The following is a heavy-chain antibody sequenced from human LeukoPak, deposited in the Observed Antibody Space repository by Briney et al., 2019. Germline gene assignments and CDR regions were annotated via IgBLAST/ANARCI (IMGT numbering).Heavy chain of an antibody. CDR3: AKDGGDSSGYYLVY. CDR2: ISGGST. CDR1: GFTFSSYA. Sequence: GGSLRLSCAASGFTFSSYAMSWVRQAPGKGLEWVSAISGGSTYYADSVKGRFTISRDNSKNTLYLQMNSLRAEDTAVYYCAKDGGDSSGYYLVYWGQGTLVTVSS. V-gene: IGHV3-23*01. D-gene: IGHD3-22*01. J-gene: IGHJ4*02.